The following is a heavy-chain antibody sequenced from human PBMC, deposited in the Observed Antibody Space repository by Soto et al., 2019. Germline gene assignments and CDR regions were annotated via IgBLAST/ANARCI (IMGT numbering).Heavy chain of an antibody. D-gene: IGHD3-16*02. CDR3: AREMITFGGVIVPPDY. J-gene: IGHJ4*02. CDR2: ISAYNGNT. Sequence: ASVKASCKASGYTFTSCGISWVRQAPGQGVEWMGWISAYNGNTNYAQKLQGRVTMTTDTSTNTAYMELRSLRSADTAVYYCAREMITFGGVIVPPDYWGQGTLVTASS. CDR1: GYTFTSCG. V-gene: IGHV1-18*04.